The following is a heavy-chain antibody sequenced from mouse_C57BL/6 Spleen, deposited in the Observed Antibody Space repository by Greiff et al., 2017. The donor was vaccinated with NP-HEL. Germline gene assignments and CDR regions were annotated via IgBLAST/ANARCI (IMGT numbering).Heavy chain of an antibody. CDR3: ARGYYDYGGGYDMDY. D-gene: IGHD2-4*01. CDR2: ISSGGSYT. Sequence: EVMLVESGGDLVKPGGSLKLSCAASGFTFSSYGMSWVRQTPDKRLEWVATISSGGSYTYYPDSVKGRFTISRANAKNTLYLQMSSLKSEDTAMYYCARGYYDYGGGYDMDYWGQGTSVTVSS. V-gene: IGHV5-6*01. J-gene: IGHJ4*01. CDR1: GFTFSSYG.